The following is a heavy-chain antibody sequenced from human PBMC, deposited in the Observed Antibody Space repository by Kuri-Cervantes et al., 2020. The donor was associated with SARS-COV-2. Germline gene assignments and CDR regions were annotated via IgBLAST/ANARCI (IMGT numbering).Heavy chain of an antibody. Sequence: SVKVSCKASGGTFSSYTISRVRQAPGQGLEWMGRIIPILGIANYAQKFQGRVTITADKSTSTAYMELSSLRSEDTAVYYCARHPLSYCGGDCSSPSWYFDLWGRGTLVTVSS. CDR3: ARHPLSYCGGDCSSPSWYFDL. J-gene: IGHJ2*01. CDR2: IIPILGIA. D-gene: IGHD2-21*02. V-gene: IGHV1-69*02. CDR1: GGTFSSYT.